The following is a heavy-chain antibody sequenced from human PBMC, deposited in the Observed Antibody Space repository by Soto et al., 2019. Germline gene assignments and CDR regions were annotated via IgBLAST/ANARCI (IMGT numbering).Heavy chain of an antibody. D-gene: IGHD3-3*01. J-gene: IGHJ4*02. CDR2: INAGNGNT. V-gene: IGHV1-3*01. CDR3: ARGAGFGVVAYYFDY. Sequence: GASVKVSCKASGYTFTSYAMHWVRQAPGQRLEWMGWINAGNGNTKYSQKSQGRVTITRDTSASTAYMELSSLRSEDTAVYYCARGAGFGVVAYYFDYWGQGTLVTVSS. CDR1: GYTFTSYA.